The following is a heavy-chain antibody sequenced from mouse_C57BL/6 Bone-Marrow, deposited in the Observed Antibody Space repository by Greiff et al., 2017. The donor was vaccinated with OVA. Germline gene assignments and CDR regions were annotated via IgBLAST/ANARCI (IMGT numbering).Heavy chain of an antibody. Sequence: QVQLQQPGAELVKPGASVKLSCKASGYTFTSYWMQWVKQRPGQGLEWIGEIDPSDSYPNYNQKFKGKATLTVDTSSSTAYMQLSSLTSEDSAVYYCARERDYDGFDYWGQGTTLTVSS. CDR2: IDPSDSYP. D-gene: IGHD2-4*01. V-gene: IGHV1-50*01. J-gene: IGHJ2*01. CDR3: ARERDYDGFDY. CDR1: GYTFTSYW.